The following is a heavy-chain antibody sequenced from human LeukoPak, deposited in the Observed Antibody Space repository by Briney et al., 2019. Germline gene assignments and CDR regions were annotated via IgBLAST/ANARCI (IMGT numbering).Heavy chain of an antibody. V-gene: IGHV1-69*13. J-gene: IGHJ4*02. D-gene: IGHD4-17*01. CDR2: IIPIFGTA. CDR3: AHLPNGHDDYGDYRLAYYFDY. CDR1: RGTFSSYA. Sequence: EASVKVSCKASRGTFSSYAISWVRQAPGQGLEWMGGIIPIFGTANYAQKFQGRVTITADESTSTAYMELSSLRSEDTAVYYCAHLPNGHDDYGDYRLAYYFDYWGQGTLVTVSS.